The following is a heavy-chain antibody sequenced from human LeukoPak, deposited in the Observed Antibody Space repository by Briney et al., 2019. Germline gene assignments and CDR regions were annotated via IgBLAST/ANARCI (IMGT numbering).Heavy chain of an antibody. D-gene: IGHD5-24*01. CDR3: AKDIQLST. Sequence: PGGSLRLSCAASGFXFSVAAMTWVRQAPGKGLEWVSLIGASESTYYADSVKGRFTISRDNSKNTLSLQMNSLRVEDTAMYFCAKDIQLSTWGLGTMVTVSS. V-gene: IGHV3-23*01. CDR2: IGASEST. CDR1: GFXFSVAA. J-gene: IGHJ3*01.